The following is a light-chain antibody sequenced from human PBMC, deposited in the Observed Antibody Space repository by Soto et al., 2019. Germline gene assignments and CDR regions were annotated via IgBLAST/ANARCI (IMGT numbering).Light chain of an antibody. J-gene: IGLJ2*01. CDR3: TSYTSSATGV. V-gene: IGLV2-14*01. Sequence: SALTQPASVSGSPGQSITISCTGTSSDVGGYKYVSWYQQHPGKTPKLIIYEVSNRPSGVSNRFSGSKSGNTASLTISGLQAEDEADYYCTSYTSSATGVFGGGTKRTVL. CDR1: SSDVGGYKY. CDR2: EVS.